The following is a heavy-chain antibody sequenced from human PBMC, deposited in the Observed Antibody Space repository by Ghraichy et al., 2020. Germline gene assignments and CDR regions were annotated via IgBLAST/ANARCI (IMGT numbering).Heavy chain of an antibody. V-gene: IGHV4-59*01. CDR1: GGSISSYY. Sequence: SETLSLTCTVSGGSISSYYWSWIRQPPGKGLEWIGYIYYSGSTNYNPSLKSRVTISVDTSKNQFSLKLSSVTAADTAVYYCAILQDYGDLRGLDAFDIWGQGKMVTVPS. J-gene: IGHJ3*02. CDR2: IYYSGST. D-gene: IGHD4-17*01. CDR3: AILQDYGDLRGLDAFDI.